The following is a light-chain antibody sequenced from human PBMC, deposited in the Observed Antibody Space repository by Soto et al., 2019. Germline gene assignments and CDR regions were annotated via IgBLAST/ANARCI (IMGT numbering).Light chain of an antibody. V-gene: IGLV2-23*02. CDR1: SSDIWRYHL. Sequence: HSALTQPASVSGSPGQSITISCTGTSSDIWRYHLVSWYQQHPGKPPKLMIYEATKRPSGVSNRFSGSKSGNTASLTISGLQAEDEADYYCSLYASTNTFMFGGGTQLTVL. J-gene: IGLJ3*02. CDR2: EAT. CDR3: SLYASTNTFM.